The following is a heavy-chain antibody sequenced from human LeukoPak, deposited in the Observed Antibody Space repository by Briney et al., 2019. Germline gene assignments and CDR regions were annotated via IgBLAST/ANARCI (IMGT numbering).Heavy chain of an antibody. CDR1: GFTFDDYA. D-gene: IGHD6-19*01. CDR2: ISWNSGSI. J-gene: IGHJ4*02. Sequence: GRSLRLSCAASGFTFDDYAMHWVRQAPGKGLEWVSGISWNSGSIGYADSVKGRFTISRDNAKNSLYLQMNSLRAEDTALYYCAKDISSGWYFPDYWGQGTLVTVSS. V-gene: IGHV3-9*01. CDR3: AKDISSGWYFPDY.